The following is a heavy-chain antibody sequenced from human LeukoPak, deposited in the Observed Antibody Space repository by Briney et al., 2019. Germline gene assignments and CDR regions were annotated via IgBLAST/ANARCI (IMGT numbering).Heavy chain of an antibody. CDR2: INHSGST. CDR3: ARLSPLRGY. J-gene: IGHJ4*02. CDR1: GGSFSGYY. V-gene: IGHV4-34*01. D-gene: IGHD3-10*01. Sequence: SETLSLTCAVYGGSFSGYYWSWIRRPPGKGLEWIGEINHSGSTNYNPSLKSRVTISVDTSKNQFSLKLSSVTAADTAVYYCARLSPLRGYWGQGTLVTVSS.